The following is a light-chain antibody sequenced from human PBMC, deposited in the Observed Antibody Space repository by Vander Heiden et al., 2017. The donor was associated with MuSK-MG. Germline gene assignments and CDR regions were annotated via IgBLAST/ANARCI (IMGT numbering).Light chain of an antibody. J-gene: IGKJ1*01. CDR1: QSLLHSNGYNY. Sequence: DIVMTQSPLSLPVTPGEPASISCRSSQSLLHSNGYNYLDWYLQKPGQSPQLLIYLGSNRASRVPDRFSGSGSGTDFTLKISRVEAEDVGVYYCRQALQTPQTFGQGTKVEIK. CDR2: LGS. V-gene: IGKV2-28*01. CDR3: RQALQTPQT.